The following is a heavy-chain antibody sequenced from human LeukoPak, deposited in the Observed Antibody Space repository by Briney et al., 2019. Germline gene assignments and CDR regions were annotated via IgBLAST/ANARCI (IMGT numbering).Heavy chain of an antibody. J-gene: IGHJ4*02. CDR1: GYTFTSYD. CDR3: AREGSSEESFDY. V-gene: IGHV1-8*01. CDR2: MNPNSGNT. Sequence: ASVKVSCKASGYTFTSYDINWVRQATGQGLEWMGWMNPNSGNTGYAQKFQGRVTMTRNTSISTAYMELSSLRSEDTAVYYCAREGSSEESFDYWSQGTLVTVSS. D-gene: IGHD6-6*01.